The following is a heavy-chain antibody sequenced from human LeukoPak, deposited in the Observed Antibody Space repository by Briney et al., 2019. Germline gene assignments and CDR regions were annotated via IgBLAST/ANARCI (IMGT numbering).Heavy chain of an antibody. D-gene: IGHD3-22*01. J-gene: IGHJ6*03. V-gene: IGHV1-8*01. CDR3: ARIVVYYMDV. CDR2: INPTGGNT. Sequence: ASVKVSCKASGYTFTSYYMHWVRQAPGQGLEWMGLINPTGGNTGYAQKFQGRVTMTRNTSISTAYMELSSLRSEDTAVYYCARIVVYYMDVWGKGTTVTISS. CDR1: GYTFTSYY.